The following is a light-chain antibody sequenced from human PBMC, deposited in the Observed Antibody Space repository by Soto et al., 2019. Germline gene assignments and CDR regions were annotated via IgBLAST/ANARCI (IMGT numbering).Light chain of an antibody. Sequence: DIQMTQSPSSLSASVGDRVTISCRASQRIGIYLNWYQQKPGEAPKLLISAASTLQSGVPSRFSGSGSQTDFTLTISSLRPEDYATYFCQQSYSTPVFTFGPGTRVDVK. CDR2: AAS. CDR1: QRIGIY. CDR3: QQSYSTPVFT. V-gene: IGKV1-39*01. J-gene: IGKJ3*01.